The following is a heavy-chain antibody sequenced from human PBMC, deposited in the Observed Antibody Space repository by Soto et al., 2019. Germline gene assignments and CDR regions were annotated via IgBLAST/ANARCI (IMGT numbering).Heavy chain of an antibody. D-gene: IGHD2-2*01. CDR1: GGTFSSYA. Sequence: ASVKVSCKASGGTFSSYAISWVRQAPGQGLEWMGGIIPIFGTANYAQKFQGRVTITADKSTSTAYMELSSLRSEDTAVYYCARDGPSPLDVPYWGQGTLVTVPQ. V-gene: IGHV1-69*06. CDR2: IIPIFGTA. CDR3: ARDGPSPLDVPY. J-gene: IGHJ4*02.